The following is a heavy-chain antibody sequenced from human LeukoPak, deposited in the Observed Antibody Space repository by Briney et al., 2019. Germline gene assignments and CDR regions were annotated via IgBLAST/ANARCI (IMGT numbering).Heavy chain of an antibody. D-gene: IGHD5-18*01. CDR3: ASSNTAMDPFDI. Sequence: SVKVSCKASGGTFSSYAISWVRQAPGQGLEWMGGIIPIFGTANYAQKFQGRVTITADESTSTAYMELSSLRSEDTAVYYCASSNTAMDPFDIWGQGTMVTVPS. J-gene: IGHJ3*02. V-gene: IGHV1-69*13. CDR1: GGTFSSYA. CDR2: IIPIFGTA.